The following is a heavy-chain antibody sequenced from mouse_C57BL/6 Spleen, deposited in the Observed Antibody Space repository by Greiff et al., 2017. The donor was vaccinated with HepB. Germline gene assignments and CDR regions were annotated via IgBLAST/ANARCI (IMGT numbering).Heavy chain of an antibody. J-gene: IGHJ2*01. CDR2: LSYDGSN. CDR3: ARGVTTVVAYYFDY. V-gene: IGHV3-6*01. Sequence: EVQLQESGPGLVKPSQSLSLTCSVTGYSITSGYYWNWIRQFPGNKLEWMGYLSYDGSNNYNPSLKNRISITRDTSKNQFFLKLNSVTTEDTATYYCARGVTTVVAYYFDYWGQGTTLTVSS. CDR1: GYSITSGYY. D-gene: IGHD1-1*01.